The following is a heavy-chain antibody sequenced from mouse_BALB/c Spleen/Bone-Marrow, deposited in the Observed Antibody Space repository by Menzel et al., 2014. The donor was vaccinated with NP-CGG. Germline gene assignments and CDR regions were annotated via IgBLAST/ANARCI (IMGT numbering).Heavy chain of an antibody. V-gene: IGHV5-6*01. CDR1: GFTFSNYG. CDR3: ARPMINTYFDH. J-gene: IGHJ2*01. CDR2: FSSGGSYT. D-gene: IGHD2-4*01. Sequence: EVQLVESGGDLVKPGGSLKLSCAASGFTFSNYGMSWVRQTPGKRLEWVATFSSGGSYTYYPDSVKGRFTISRDNAKNTLYLQMSSLKSEDTAMYYCARPMINTYFDHWGQGTTLTVSS.